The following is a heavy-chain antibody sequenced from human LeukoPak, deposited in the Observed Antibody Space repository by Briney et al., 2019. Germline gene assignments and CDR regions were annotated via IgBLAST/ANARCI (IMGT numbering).Heavy chain of an antibody. J-gene: IGHJ4*02. CDR2: IYSGGST. V-gene: IGHV3-66*01. Sequence: GGSLRLSCAASGFTVSSNYMSWVRQAPGKGLEWVSVIYSGGSTYYADSVKGRFTISRDNSKNTLYLQMNSLRAEDTAVYYCARATRWLPIPDYWGQGTLVTVSS. CDR3: ARATRWLPIPDY. CDR1: GFTVSSNY. D-gene: IGHD5-24*01.